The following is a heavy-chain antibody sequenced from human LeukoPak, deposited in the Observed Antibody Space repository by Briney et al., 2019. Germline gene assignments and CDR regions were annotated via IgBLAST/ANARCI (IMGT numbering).Heavy chain of an antibody. D-gene: IGHD3-22*01. CDR1: GASISSTNNF. Sequence: SETLSLTCTVSGASISSTNNFWGWIRQPPGKGLEWIGEINHSGSTNYNPSLKSRVTISVDTSKNQFSLKLSSVTAADTAVYYCARCRYYYDSSGYYYDSSDAFDIWGQGTMVTVSS. J-gene: IGHJ3*02. CDR3: ARCRYYYDSSGYYYDSSDAFDI. CDR2: INHSGST. V-gene: IGHV4-39*07.